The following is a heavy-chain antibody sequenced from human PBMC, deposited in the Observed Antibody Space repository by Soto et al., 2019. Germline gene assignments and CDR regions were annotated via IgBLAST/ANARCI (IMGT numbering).Heavy chain of an antibody. D-gene: IGHD3-10*01. V-gene: IGHV1-18*01. CDR3: AGDIKGRRERDAFDI. CDR1: GYTFTSYG. J-gene: IGHJ3*02. Sequence: QVQLVQSGAEVKKPGASVKVSCKASGYTFTSYGISWVRQAPGQGLEWMGWISAYNGNTNYAQKLQGRVTMTTDTSMSTAYMELRSLRSDDTAVYYGAGDIKGRRERDAFDIWGQGTMVTVSS. CDR2: ISAYNGNT.